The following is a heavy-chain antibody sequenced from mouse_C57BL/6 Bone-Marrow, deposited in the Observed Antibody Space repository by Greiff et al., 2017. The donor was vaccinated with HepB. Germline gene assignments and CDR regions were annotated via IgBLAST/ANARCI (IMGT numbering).Heavy chain of an antibody. CDR2: IYPGSGNT. V-gene: IGHV1-66*01. CDR1: GYSFTSYY. CDR3: ARRGIYDGYYTYYFDY. J-gene: IGHJ2*01. D-gene: IGHD2-3*01. Sequence: QVQLKESGPELVKPGASVKISCKASGYSFTSYYIHWVKQRPGQGLEWIGWIYPGSGNTKYNEKFKGKATLTADTSSSTAYMQLSSLTSEDSAVYYCARRGIYDGYYTYYFDYWGQGTTLTVSS.